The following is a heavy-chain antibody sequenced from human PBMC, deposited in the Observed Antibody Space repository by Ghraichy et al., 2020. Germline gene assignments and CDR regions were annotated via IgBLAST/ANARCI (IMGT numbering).Heavy chain of an antibody. CDR1: GYSFTSYW. CDR2: IYPGDSDT. CDR3: ARLGITIFGVDRGFDY. D-gene: IGHD3-3*01. Sequence: GESLNISCKGSGYSFTSYWIGWVRQMPGKGLEWMGIIYPGDSDTRYSPSFQGQVTISADKSISTAYLQWSSLKASDTAMYYCARLGITIFGVDRGFDYWGQGTLVTVSS. J-gene: IGHJ4*02. V-gene: IGHV5-51*01.